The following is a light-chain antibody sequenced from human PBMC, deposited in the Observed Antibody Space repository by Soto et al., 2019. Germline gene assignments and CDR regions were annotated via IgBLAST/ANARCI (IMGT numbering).Light chain of an antibody. Sequence: EIVMTQSPATLSVSPGERATLSCRASQSVSTNLAWYQQKPGQAPRLLIYGASIRATGIPARFSGSESGTEFTLTINSLQSEDFAVYYCQQYNGWWTFGQGTKVDIK. CDR2: GAS. V-gene: IGKV3-15*01. CDR3: QQYNGWWT. CDR1: QSVSTN. J-gene: IGKJ1*01.